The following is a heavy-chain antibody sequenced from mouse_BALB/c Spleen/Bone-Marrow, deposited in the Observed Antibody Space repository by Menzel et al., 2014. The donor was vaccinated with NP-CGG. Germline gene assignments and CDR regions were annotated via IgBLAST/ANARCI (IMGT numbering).Heavy chain of an antibody. CDR1: GFDFSRYW. D-gene: IGHD2-3*01. V-gene: IGHV4-1*02. J-gene: IGHJ3*01. CDR3: ARNDGFSFGY. CDR2: INPDSSTI. Sequence: EVKLQESGGGLVQPGGPLKLSCAASGFDFSRYWMSWVRQAPGIGLEWIGEINPDSSTINHTPSLKDKFIISRDNAKNTLYLQMSKVRSEDTALYYCARNDGFSFGYWGQGTLVTVSA.